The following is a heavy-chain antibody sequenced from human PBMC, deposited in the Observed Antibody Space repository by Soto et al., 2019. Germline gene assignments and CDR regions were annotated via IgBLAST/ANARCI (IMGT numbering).Heavy chain of an antibody. CDR2: IYYSGST. J-gene: IGHJ6*03. V-gene: IGHV4-59*01. Sequence: SETLSLTCTVSGGSISSYYWSWIRQPPGKGLEWIGYIYYSGSTNYNPSLKSRGTLSVDTSKNQFSLKLSSVTAADTAVYYCARGPPMVRGVITPNYYYYYYMDVWGKGTTVTVSS. CDR3: ARGPPMVRGVITPNYYYYYYMDV. CDR1: GGSISSYY. D-gene: IGHD3-10*01.